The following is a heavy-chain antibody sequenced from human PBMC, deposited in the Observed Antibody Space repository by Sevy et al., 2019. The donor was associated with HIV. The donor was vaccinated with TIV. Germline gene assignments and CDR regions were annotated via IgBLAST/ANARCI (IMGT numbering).Heavy chain of an antibody. J-gene: IGHJ3*02. D-gene: IGHD3-22*01. CDR3: PRGGSYYYDSSGTDALDI. CDR1: GFTFSNYW. Sequence: GGSLRLSCAASGFTFSNYWMHWVRQAPGKGLVWVSRINSDGSSKRYADFVKGGFTISRDNAKNTLYLQRNSLRAEDTALYYCPRGGSYYYDSSGTDALDIWGQGTMVTVSS. V-gene: IGHV3-74*01. CDR2: INSDGSSK.